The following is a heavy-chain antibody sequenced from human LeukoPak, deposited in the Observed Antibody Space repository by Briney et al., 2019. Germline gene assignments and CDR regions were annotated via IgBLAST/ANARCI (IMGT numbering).Heavy chain of an antibody. Sequence: PGGSLRLSCAASGFTFSSYSMNRVRQAPGKGLEWVSSISSSSSYIYYADSVKGRFTISRDNAKNSLYLQMYSLRAEDTAVYYCARGVRVRIAAAGIGFDYWGQGTLVTVSS. CDR2: ISSSSSYI. V-gene: IGHV3-21*01. CDR3: ARGVRVRIAAAGIGFDY. D-gene: IGHD6-13*01. J-gene: IGHJ4*02. CDR1: GFTFSSYS.